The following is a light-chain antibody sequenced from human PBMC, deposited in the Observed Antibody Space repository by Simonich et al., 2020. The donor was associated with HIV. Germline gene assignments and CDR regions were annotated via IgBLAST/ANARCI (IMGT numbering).Light chain of an antibody. CDR3: NSYTSSSPWV. V-gene: IGLV2-14*01. CDR2: DVS. J-gene: IGLJ3*02. Sequence: QSALTQPASVSGSPGQSITISCTGTSSDVGGYNFVSWYPQHPGKAPKFLIYDVSKRPSGVSNRFSGSKSGNTASLTISGLQAEDEADYYCNSYTSSSPWVFGGGTKLTVL. CDR1: SSDVGGYNF.